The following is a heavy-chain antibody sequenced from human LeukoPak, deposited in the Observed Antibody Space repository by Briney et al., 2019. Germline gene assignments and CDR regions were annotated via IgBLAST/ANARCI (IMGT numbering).Heavy chain of an antibody. Sequence: PGGSLRLSCAASGFTFGSYSMNWVRQAPGKGLEWVSYISSSSSTIYYADSVKGRFTISRDNAKNSLYLQMNSLRAEDTAVYYCASRVRGLFDYWGQGTLVTVSS. CDR3: ASRVRGLFDY. D-gene: IGHD3-10*01. V-gene: IGHV3-48*01. CDR1: GFTFGSYS. J-gene: IGHJ4*02. CDR2: ISSSSSTI.